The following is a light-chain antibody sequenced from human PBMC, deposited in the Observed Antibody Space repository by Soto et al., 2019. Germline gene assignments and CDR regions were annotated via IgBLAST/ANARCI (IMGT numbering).Light chain of an antibody. Sequence: EIGLTQSPGTLSLSPGERATLSCRASQSVSSNYLAWYQQKPGQAPRLLIYGASTRATGIPDRFSGSGSGTDFTLTISRLEPEDFAVYYCQQYANSPPTFGQGTKVEIK. CDR1: QSVSSNY. V-gene: IGKV3-20*01. J-gene: IGKJ1*01. CDR3: QQYANSPPT. CDR2: GAS.